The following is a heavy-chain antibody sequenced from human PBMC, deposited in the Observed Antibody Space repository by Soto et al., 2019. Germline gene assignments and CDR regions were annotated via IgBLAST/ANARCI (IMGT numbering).Heavy chain of an antibody. CDR2: LSGSGVST. V-gene: IGHV3-23*01. CDR3: AKGGGSKYYYETSGYYLYYYYAMDV. J-gene: IGHJ6*02. D-gene: IGHD3-22*01. Sequence: EVQLLESGGGLVQPGGSLRLSCAASGFTFSSYAMTWVRQAPGKGLEWVSALSGSGVSTYYADSVKGRCTISRDNSKNMLYLQMNSLRSEDTAVYYCAKGGGSKYYYETSGYYLYYYYAMDVWGQGTTVTVSS. CDR1: GFTFSSYA.